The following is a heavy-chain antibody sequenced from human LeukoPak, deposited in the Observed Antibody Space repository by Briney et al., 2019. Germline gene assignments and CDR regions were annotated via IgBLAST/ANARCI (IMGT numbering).Heavy chain of an antibody. CDR3: ARAPSSGYSGYDWGDWFDP. CDR1: GYTFTSYG. Sequence: ASVKVSCKASGYTFTSYGISWVRQAPGQRLEWMGWINGGNGNAKYSQNFQGRVTIIRDTSASTAYMELSSLRSEDTAVYYCARAPSSGYSGYDWGDWFDPWGQGTLVTVSS. D-gene: IGHD5-12*01. V-gene: IGHV1-3*01. CDR2: INGGNGNA. J-gene: IGHJ5*02.